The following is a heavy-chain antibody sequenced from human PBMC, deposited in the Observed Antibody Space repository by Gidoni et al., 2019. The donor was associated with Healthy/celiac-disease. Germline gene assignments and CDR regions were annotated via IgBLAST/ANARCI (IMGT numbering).Heavy chain of an antibody. Sequence: QLQLQESGPGLVQPSETLSLTCTVSGVSISSSSYYWGWIRQPPGKGLEWIGSIYYSGRTYYNPSLKSRVTISVDTSKNQFTLKLSSVTAADTAVYYCARLPQWELQDYFDYWGQGTLVTVSS. CDR1: GVSISSSSYY. D-gene: IGHD1-26*01. CDR2: IYYSGRT. CDR3: ARLPQWELQDYFDY. J-gene: IGHJ4*02. V-gene: IGHV4-39*01.